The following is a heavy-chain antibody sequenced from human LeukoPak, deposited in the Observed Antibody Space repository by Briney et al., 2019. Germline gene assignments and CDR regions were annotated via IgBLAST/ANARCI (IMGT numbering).Heavy chain of an antibody. CDR1: GFTFSDYY. D-gene: IGHD3-3*01. V-gene: IGHV3-11*01. Sequence: PGGSLRLSCAASGFTFSDYYMSWIRQAPGKGLEWVSYISSSGSTIYYADSVKGRFTISRDNAKNSLYLPMNSLRAEATAVYYCARDGPLRFLEWFLDYWGQGTLVTVSS. CDR2: ISSSGSTI. J-gene: IGHJ4*02. CDR3: ARDGPLRFLEWFLDY.